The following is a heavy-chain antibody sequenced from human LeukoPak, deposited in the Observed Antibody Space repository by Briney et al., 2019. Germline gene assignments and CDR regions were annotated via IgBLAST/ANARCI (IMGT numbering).Heavy chain of an antibody. CDR1: GFTFSSYW. Sequence: GGPLRLSCAASGFTFSSYWMSWVRQAPGKGLEWVANIRQDGSEKYYVDSVKGRFTISRDNAKNSLYLQMNSLRAEDTAVYYCARDGLLWFGELSNLFLDYWGQGTLVTVSS. V-gene: IGHV3-7*01. J-gene: IGHJ4*02. D-gene: IGHD3-10*01. CDR2: IRQDGSEK. CDR3: ARDGLLWFGELSNLFLDY.